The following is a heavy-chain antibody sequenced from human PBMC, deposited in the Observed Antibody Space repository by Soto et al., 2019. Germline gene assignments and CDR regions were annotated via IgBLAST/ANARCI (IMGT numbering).Heavy chain of an antibody. CDR1: GFTFSSYA. V-gene: IGHV3-30-3*01. D-gene: IGHD6-19*01. CDR2: ISYDGSNK. CDR3: ARVGAVAGLRYYFDY. Sequence: GGSLRLSCAASGFTFSSYAMHWVRQAPGKGLEWVAVISYDGSNKYYADSVKGRFTISRDNSKNTLYLQMNSLRAEDTAVYYCARVGAVAGLRYYFDYWGQGTLVTVSS. J-gene: IGHJ4*02.